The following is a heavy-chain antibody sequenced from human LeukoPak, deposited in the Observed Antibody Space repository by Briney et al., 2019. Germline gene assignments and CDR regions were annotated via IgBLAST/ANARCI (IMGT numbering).Heavy chain of an antibody. CDR2: IWYDGSNK. Sequence: PGRSLRLSCAASGFTFSSYGMHWVRQAPGKGLEWVAVIWYDGSNKYYADSVKGRFTISRDNSKNTLYLQMNSLRAEDTAVYYCARTHCSGGSCYIDYWGQRTLVTVSS. CDR1: GFTFSSYG. V-gene: IGHV3-33*01. D-gene: IGHD2-15*01. CDR3: ARTHCSGGSCYIDY. J-gene: IGHJ4*02.